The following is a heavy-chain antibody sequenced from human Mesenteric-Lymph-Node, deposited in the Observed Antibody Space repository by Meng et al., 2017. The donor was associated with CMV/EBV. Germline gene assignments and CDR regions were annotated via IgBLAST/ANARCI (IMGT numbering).Heavy chain of an antibody. CDR3: ASATKYYDFWSGYYTDNWFDP. CDR2: FYYGGSR. CDR1: GDSISNNTCY. Sequence: SETLSLTCTVSGDSISNNTCYWGWIRQPPGKGLEWIGSFYYGGSRYYNPSLKSRVTISEDSSKNQFSLKLTSVTAADTAVYYCASATKYYDFWSGYYTDNWFDPWGQGTLVTVSS. D-gene: IGHD3-3*01. J-gene: IGHJ5*02. V-gene: IGHV4-39*07.